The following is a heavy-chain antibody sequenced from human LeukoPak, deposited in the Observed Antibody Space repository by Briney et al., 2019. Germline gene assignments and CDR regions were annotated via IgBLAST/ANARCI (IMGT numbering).Heavy chain of an antibody. CDR2: IHHSGST. CDR3: ARHGDCSSTSCYNGILDY. J-gene: IGHJ4*02. CDR1: GYSISSGYY. Sequence: PSETLSLTCAVSGYSISSGYYWGWIRQPPGKGLEWIGSIHHSGSTYYNPSLKSRVTISVDTSKNQFSLKLSPVTAADTAVYYCARHGDCSSTSCYNGILDYWGQGTLVTVSS. V-gene: IGHV4-38-2*01. D-gene: IGHD2-2*02.